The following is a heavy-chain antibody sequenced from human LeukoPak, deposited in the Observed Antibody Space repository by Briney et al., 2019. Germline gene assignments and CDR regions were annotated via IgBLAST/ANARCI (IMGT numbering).Heavy chain of an antibody. V-gene: IGHV3-30*18. J-gene: IGHJ4*02. CDR3: AKDGGGSGYN. CDR1: GFTFSSYG. CDR2: ISYDGSNK. Sequence: GRSLRLSCAASGFTFSSYGMHWVRQAPGKGLGWVAVISYDGSNKYYADSVKGRFTISRDNSKNTLYLQMNSLRAEDTAVYYCAKDGGGSGYNWGQGTLVTVSS. D-gene: IGHD3-22*01.